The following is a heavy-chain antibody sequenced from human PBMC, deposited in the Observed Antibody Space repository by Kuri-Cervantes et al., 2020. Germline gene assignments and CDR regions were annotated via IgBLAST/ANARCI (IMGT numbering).Heavy chain of an antibody. CDR2: ISTNSGTI. Sequence: GGSLRLSCAASGFTFINYNMNWVRQAPGKGLEWVSYISTNSGTIYYADSVKGRFTISRDNAKNSLYLQMNSLRDEDTAVYYFEREGNYYGSGSYQRPFDYWGQGTLVTVSS. J-gene: IGHJ4*02. CDR1: GFTFINYN. CDR3: EREGNYYGSGSYQRPFDY. D-gene: IGHD3-10*01. V-gene: IGHV3-48*02.